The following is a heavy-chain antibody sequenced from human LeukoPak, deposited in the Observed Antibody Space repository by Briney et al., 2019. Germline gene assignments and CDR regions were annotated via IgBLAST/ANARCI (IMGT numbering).Heavy chain of an antibody. CDR2: ISSSSSYI. V-gene: IGHV3-21*01. D-gene: IGHD2-15*01. Sequence: GGSLRLSCAASGFTFSNAWMSWVRQAPGKGLEWVSSISSSSSYIYYADSVKGRFTISRDKAKNSLYLQMNSLRAEDTAVYYCARDLGGSCGGGGAFDIWGQGTMVTVSS. CDR3: ARDLGGSCGGGGAFDI. J-gene: IGHJ3*02. CDR1: GFTFSNAW.